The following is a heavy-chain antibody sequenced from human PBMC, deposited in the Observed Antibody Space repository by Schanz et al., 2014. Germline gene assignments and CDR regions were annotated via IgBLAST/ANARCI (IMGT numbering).Heavy chain of an antibody. D-gene: IGHD6-13*01. CDR3: ASSGAGYSSSWDFDY. CDR1: GYTFTSDS. CDR2: ISPYNGNT. Sequence: QVQLVQSGAEVKKPGASVKVSCKASGYTFTSDSMHWVRQAPGQGLEWMGWISPYNGNTNYAQKLQGRVTMTTDTSTSTAYMELRSLRSDDTAVYYCASSGAGYSSSWDFDYWGQGTLVTVSS. V-gene: IGHV1-18*04. J-gene: IGHJ4*02.